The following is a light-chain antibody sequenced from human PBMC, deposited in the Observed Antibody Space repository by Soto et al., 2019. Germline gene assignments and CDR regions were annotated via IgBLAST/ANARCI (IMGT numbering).Light chain of an antibody. Sequence: EIVLTQSPCTLSLSTGERATLSCRASQSVSSSYLAWYQQKPGQAPRLLIYDAFSRAPGIPARFSGGGSGTDFTLTISSLEPEDFGVYYCQQRHNWPITFGQGTRLE. CDR3: QQRHNWPIT. CDR2: DAF. V-gene: IGKV3D-20*02. J-gene: IGKJ5*01. CDR1: QSVSSSY.